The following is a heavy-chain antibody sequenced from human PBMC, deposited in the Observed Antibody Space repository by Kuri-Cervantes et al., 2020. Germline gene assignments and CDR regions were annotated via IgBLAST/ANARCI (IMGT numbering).Heavy chain of an antibody. Sequence: GESLKISCAASGFTFSSYAMHWVRQAPGKGLEWVSYISSSGSTIYYADSVKGRFTISRDNAKNSLYLQMNSLRAEDTAVYYCYSSSWDDYWGQGTLVTVSS. V-gene: IGHV3-48*04. CDR2: ISSSGSTI. D-gene: IGHD6-13*01. CDR3: YSSSWDDY. J-gene: IGHJ4*02. CDR1: GFTFSSYA.